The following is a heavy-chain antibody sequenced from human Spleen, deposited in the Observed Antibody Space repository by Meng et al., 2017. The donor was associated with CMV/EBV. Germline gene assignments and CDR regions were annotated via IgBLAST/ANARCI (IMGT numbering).Heavy chain of an antibody. J-gene: IGHJ1*01. CDR2: ISGSGGST. CDR3: AKESLGRGYDFWSGYSEYFQH. V-gene: IGHV3-23*01. Sequence: GESLKISCAASGFTFSSYAMSWVRQAPGKGLEWVSAISGSGGSTYYADSVKGRFTISRDNSKNTLYLQMNSLRAEDTAVYYCAKESLGRGYDFWSGYSEYFQHWGQGTLVTVSS. CDR1: GFTFSSYA. D-gene: IGHD3-3*01.